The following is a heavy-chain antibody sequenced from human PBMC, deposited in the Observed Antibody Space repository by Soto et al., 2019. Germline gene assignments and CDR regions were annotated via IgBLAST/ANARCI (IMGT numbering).Heavy chain of an antibody. CDR1: GCTFTSYG. CDR2: ISAYNGNT. Sequence: GASVKVSCKASGCTFTSYGISWVRQAPGQGLEWMGWISAYNGNTNYAQKLQGRVTMTTDTSTSTAYMELRSLRSDDTAVYYCARGSPAYSSGWYRWYAFDIWGQGTMVTVSS. J-gene: IGHJ3*02. D-gene: IGHD6-19*01. V-gene: IGHV1-18*01. CDR3: ARGSPAYSSGWYRWYAFDI.